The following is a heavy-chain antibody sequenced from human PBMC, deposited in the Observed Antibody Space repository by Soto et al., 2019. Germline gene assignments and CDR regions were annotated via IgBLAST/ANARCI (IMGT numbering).Heavy chain of an antibody. CDR2: ISYDGSNK. CDR1: GFTFSSYA. V-gene: IGHV3-30-3*01. D-gene: IGHD4-17*01. CDR3: ARGPIDYGDPYFDY. Sequence: GGSLRLSCAASGFTFSSYAMHWVRQAPGKGLEWVAVISYDGSNKYYADSVKGRFTISRDNSKNTLYLQMNSLRAEDTAVYYCARGPIDYGDPYFDYWGQGTLVTVSS. J-gene: IGHJ4*02.